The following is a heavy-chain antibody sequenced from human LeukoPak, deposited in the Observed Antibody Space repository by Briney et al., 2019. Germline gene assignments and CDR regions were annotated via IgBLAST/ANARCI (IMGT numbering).Heavy chain of an antibody. J-gene: IGHJ5*02. Sequence: PGGSLRLFCAASGFTFSTHWMSWVRQAPGGGLEWVAHINNAGSDKYYVDSVKGRFTISRDNAKNSLYLQMNSLRAEDTAVYYCARDMFSGSYSGVNHWGQGILVTVSS. CDR3: ARDMFSGSYSGVNH. V-gene: IGHV3-7*04. CDR1: GFTFSTHW. CDR2: INNAGSDK. D-gene: IGHD1-26*01.